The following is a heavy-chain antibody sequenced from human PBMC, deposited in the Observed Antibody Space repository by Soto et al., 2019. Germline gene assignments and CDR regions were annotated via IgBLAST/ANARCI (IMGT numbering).Heavy chain of an antibody. CDR2: INHSGST. V-gene: IGHV4-34*01. J-gene: IGHJ3*02. Sequence: PSETLSLTCAVYGGSFSGYYWSWIRQPPGKGLEWIGEINHSGSTNYNPSLKSRVTISVDTSKNQFSLELSSVTAADTAVYYCARDVGTVWAFDIWGQGTMVTASS. D-gene: IGHD4-17*01. CDR1: GGSFSGYY. CDR3: ARDVGTVWAFDI.